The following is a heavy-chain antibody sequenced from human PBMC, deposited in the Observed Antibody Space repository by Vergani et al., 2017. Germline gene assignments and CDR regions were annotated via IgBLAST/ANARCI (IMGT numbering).Heavy chain of an antibody. J-gene: IGHJ6*03. CDR3: ATGEWYCTSANCSNYFYYYYMDV. D-gene: IGHD2-2*01. CDR1: GGSMNNGSYY. CDR2: IYTSGHT. V-gene: IGHV4-61*02. Sequence: QVQLQESGPGLVKPSQTLSLTCSVSGGSMNNGSYYWSWVRQPAGKGLEWIGQIYTSGHTNNNPSLKSRVTLSIDTSKNQLFLNLSSVTAADTAVYYCATGEWYCTSANCSNYFYYYYMDVWGKGTTVTVSS.